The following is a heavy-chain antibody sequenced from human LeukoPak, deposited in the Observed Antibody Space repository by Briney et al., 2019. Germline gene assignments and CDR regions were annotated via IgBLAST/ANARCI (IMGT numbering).Heavy chain of an antibody. V-gene: IGHV4-30-2*01. Sequence: SQTLSLTCAVSGGSISSGGYSWSWIRQPPGKGLEWIGYIYHSGSTYYNPSLKSRVTISVDRSKNQFSLKLSSVTAADTAVYYCARGYCNGGSCYGTNWFDPWGQGTLVTVSS. CDR1: GGSISSGGYS. CDR2: IYHSGST. D-gene: IGHD2-15*01. CDR3: ARGYCNGGSCYGTNWFDP. J-gene: IGHJ5*02.